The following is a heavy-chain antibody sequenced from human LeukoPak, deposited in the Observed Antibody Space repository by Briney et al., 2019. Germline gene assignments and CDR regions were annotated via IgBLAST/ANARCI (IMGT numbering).Heavy chain of an antibody. CDR2: IYSGGST. Sequence: GGSLRLSCAASGFTVSGNYMSWVRQAPGKGLEWVSVIYSGGSTYYADSVKGRFTISRDNSKNTLYLQMNSLRAEDTAVYYCARDPTMYYFDYWGQGTLVTVSS. J-gene: IGHJ4*02. CDR1: GFTVSGNY. CDR3: ARDPTMYYFDY. V-gene: IGHV3-53*01.